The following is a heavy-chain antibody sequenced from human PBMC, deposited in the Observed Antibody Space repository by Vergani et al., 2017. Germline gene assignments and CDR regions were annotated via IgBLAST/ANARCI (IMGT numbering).Heavy chain of an antibody. CDR3: AKEGWSPYYFDY. CDR1: GFTFSNAW. V-gene: IGHV3-15*01. J-gene: IGHJ4*02. D-gene: IGHD3-3*01. CDR2: IKSKTDGGTT. Sequence: EVQLVESGGGLVKPGGSLRLSCAASGFTFSNAWMSWVRQAPGKGLEWVGRIKSKTDGGTTDYAAPVKGRFTISRDDSKNTLYLQMNSLRAEDTAVYYCAKEGWSPYYFDYWGQGTLVTVSS.